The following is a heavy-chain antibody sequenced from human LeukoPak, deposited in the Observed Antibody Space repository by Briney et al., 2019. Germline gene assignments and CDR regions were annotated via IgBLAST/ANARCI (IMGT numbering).Heavy chain of an antibody. Sequence: PSETLSLTCAVYGGSFGGYYWSWIRQPPGKGLEWIGEINHSGSTNYNPSLKSRVTISVDASKNQFSLKLSSVTAADTAVYYCARGGPPESPYYGSISWYFDLWGRGTLVTVSS. CDR1: GGSFGGYY. V-gene: IGHV4-34*01. J-gene: IGHJ2*01. CDR3: ARGGPPESPYYGSISWYFDL. D-gene: IGHD3-10*01. CDR2: INHSGST.